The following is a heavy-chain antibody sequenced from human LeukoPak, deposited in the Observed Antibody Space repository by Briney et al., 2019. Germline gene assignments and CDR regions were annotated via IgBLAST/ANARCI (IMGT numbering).Heavy chain of an antibody. V-gene: IGHV4-4*07. CDR1: GASISSNY. CDR3: ARDSGVATNLDY. CDR2: LYTSGST. Sequence: SETLSLTCTVSGASISSNYWSWIRQPAGKGLEWIGRLYTSGSTNYNPSLRSRVTISVDKSKNQFSLKLSSVTAADTALYHCARDSGVATNLDYWGQGTLVTVSS. D-gene: IGHD5-24*01. J-gene: IGHJ4*02.